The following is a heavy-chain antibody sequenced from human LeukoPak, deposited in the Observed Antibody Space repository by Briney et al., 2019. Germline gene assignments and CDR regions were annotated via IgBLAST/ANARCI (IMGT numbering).Heavy chain of an antibody. CDR1: GFTFSSYA. J-gene: IGHJ3*02. Sequence: GGSLRLSCAASGFTFSSYAMSWVRQAPGKGLEWVSAISGSGGSTYYADSVKGRFTISRDNSKNTLYLQMNSLRAEDTAVYYCSSSGEDIVVVPAAGADAFDIWGQGTMVTVSS. V-gene: IGHV3-23*01. D-gene: IGHD2-2*01. CDR2: ISGSGGST. CDR3: SSSGEDIVVVPAAGADAFDI.